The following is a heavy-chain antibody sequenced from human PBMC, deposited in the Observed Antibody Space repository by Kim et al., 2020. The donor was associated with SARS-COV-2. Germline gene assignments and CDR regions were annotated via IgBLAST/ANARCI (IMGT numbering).Heavy chain of an antibody. CDR2: IRQDGGET. CDR1: GFTFSTYW. CDR3: SRASPLRELDV. D-gene: IGHD1-26*01. V-gene: IGHV3-7*03. Sequence: GGSLRLSCAASGFTFSTYWMSWVRQAPGKGLEWVASIRQDGGETYYVDSVKGRVTISIDNAKNSLYLQINSLRAEDTAVYYYSRASPLRELDVGGQG. J-gene: IGHJ6*01.